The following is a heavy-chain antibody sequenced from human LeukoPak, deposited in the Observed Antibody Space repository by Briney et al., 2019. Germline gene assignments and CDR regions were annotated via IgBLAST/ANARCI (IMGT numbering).Heavy chain of an antibody. D-gene: IGHD6-6*01. CDR3: ARTAARRFDY. Sequence: ASVKVSCKASGYAFTSYYMHWVRQAPGQGLEWMGIINPSGGSTSYAQKFQGRVTMTRDTSTSTVYMELSSLRSDDTAVYYCARTAARRFDYWGQGTLVTVSS. CDR1: GYAFTSYY. CDR2: INPSGGST. V-gene: IGHV1-46*01. J-gene: IGHJ4*02.